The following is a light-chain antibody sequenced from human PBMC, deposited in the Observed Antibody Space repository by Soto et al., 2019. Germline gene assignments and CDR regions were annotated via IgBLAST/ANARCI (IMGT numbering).Light chain of an antibody. CDR1: SNDVGGYDY. CDR3: GSYAGK. V-gene: IGLV2-8*01. Sequence: QSALTQPPSASGSPGQSVAISCTGTSNDVGGYDYVSWYQQHPGKAPKLIIYEVNKRPSGVPDRFSGSKSGNTASLTVSGLQAEDEADYYCGSYAGKFGGGTKLTVL. CDR2: EVN. J-gene: IGLJ2*01.